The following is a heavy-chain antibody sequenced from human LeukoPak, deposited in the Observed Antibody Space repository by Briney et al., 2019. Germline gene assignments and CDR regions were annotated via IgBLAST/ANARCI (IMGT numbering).Heavy chain of an antibody. CDR1: GGSISSYY. Sequence: ETMSLTCTVSGGSISSYYWSWIRQPPGKGLEWIGYIYYSGSTNYNPSLKSRVTISIDTSKNHFSLKLSSVTAADTAVYYCARGYSRTYFDYWGQGPLVPVSS. CDR2: IYYSGST. CDR3: ARGYSRTYFDY. D-gene: IGHD5-18*01. J-gene: IGHJ4*02. V-gene: IGHV4-59*08.